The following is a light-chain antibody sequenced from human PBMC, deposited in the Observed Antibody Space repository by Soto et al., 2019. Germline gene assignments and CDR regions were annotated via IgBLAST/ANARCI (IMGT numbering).Light chain of an antibody. V-gene: IGKV1-12*01. J-gene: IGKJ4*01. CDR1: QDIASW. CDR2: AAS. Sequence: DIRMTQSPSSVSASVGDRVTITCRASQDIASWLAWYQQKPGKAPKLLIHAASSLQRGVPSRFSGSGSETHSTLTISSLQPEDFATYFCQQTNSILPLTFGGGTKVDIK. CDR3: QQTNSILPLT.